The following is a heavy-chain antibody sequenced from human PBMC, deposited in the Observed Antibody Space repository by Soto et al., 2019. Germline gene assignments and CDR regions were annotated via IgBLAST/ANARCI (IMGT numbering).Heavy chain of an antibody. Sequence: QVQLVESGGGVVQPGRSLRLSCAASGFTFSSYGMHWVRQAPGKGLEWVAVISYDGSNKYYADSVKGRITISRDNSKNPLYLQMNSQKAEDTAVYYCAKGHAYYDILPGEGYVEYWGKGTMVTASS. CDR1: GFTFSSYG. J-gene: IGHJ4*02. V-gene: IGHV3-30*18. CDR2: ISYDGSNK. D-gene: IGHD3-9*01. CDR3: AKGHAYYDILPGEGYVEY.